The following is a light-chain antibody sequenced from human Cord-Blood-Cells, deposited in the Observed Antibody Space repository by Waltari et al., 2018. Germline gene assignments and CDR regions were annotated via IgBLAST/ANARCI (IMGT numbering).Light chain of an antibody. CDR3: QQRSNLPLT. CDR2: YAS. V-gene: IGKV3-11*01. Sequence: EIVLTQSPATLSLSPGERATPTCWASPSVSSYSAWYQQKPGQAPRLLIYYASNRAPGIPARFSGIGSGTDFALTISSLEPEDFAVYFCQQRSNLPLTFGGGTKVEIK. J-gene: IGKJ4*01. CDR1: PSVSSY.